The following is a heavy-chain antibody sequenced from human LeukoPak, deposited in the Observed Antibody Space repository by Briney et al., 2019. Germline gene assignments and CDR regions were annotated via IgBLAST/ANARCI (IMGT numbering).Heavy chain of an antibody. CDR1: GFTFSTYW. CDR2: IHRDGTSA. J-gene: IGHJ2*01. D-gene: IGHD6-13*01. Sequence: PGGSLRLSCAASGFTFSTYWMHWVRQIPGKGLVWVSRIHRDGTSAHYADSVRGRFSISRDNAEDTLYLQMNSLRAEDTAVNYCAREQEAAGNWFFDRWAAAPWSLSPQ. CDR3: AREQEAAGNWFFDR. V-gene: IGHV3-74*01.